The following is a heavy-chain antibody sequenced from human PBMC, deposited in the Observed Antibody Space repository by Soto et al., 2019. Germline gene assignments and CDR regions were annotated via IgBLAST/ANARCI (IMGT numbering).Heavy chain of an antibody. Sequence: GGSLRLSCAASGFTFSSYGMHWVRQAPGKGLEWVAVIWYDGSNNYYADSVKGRFTISRDNSKNTLYLQMNSLRAEDTAVYYCARDMTQWLSPPLVHYGMDVWGQGTTVTVSS. V-gene: IGHV3-33*01. CDR1: GFTFSSYG. CDR3: ARDMTQWLSPPLVHYGMDV. D-gene: IGHD6-19*01. J-gene: IGHJ6*02. CDR2: IWYDGSNN.